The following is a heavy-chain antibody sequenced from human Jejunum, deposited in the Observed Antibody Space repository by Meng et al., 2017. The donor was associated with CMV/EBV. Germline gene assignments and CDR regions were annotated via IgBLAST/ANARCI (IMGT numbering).Heavy chain of an antibody. V-gene: IGHV3-74*01. CDR3: ARSAAYYYDSSGYLRY. CDR1: FTFSNDW. J-gene: IGHJ4*02. D-gene: IGHD3-22*01. Sequence: FTFSNDWMHWVRQTPGKGLVWVSRINSDGSRTSYADSVKGRFTISRDNAKNTLYLQMNGLRAEDTAVYYCARSAAYYYDSSGYLRYWGQGTLVTVSS. CDR2: INSDGSRT.